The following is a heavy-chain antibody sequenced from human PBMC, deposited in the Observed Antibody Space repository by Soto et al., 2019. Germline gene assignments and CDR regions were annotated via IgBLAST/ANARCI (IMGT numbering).Heavy chain of an antibody. J-gene: IGHJ4*02. CDR2: INEDGGMT. CDR3: VTGFR. V-gene: IGHV3-74*01. Sequence: EVQLVESGGGLVQPGGSLRLSCAASGFSFSNSWMYWVRQAPGKGLVWVSRINEDGGMTSHADSVGGRFTSSRDNAKNSLYLQMNSLRAEDTAVYYCVTGFRWGQGTLVTVSS. CDR1: GFSFSNSW.